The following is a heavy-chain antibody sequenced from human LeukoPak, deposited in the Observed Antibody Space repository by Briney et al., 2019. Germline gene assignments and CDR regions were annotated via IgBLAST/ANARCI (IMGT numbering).Heavy chain of an antibody. D-gene: IGHD3-9*01. J-gene: IGHJ3*02. Sequence: GGSLRLSCAASGFTLSSYAMSWVRQGPGKGLEWVSAISVSGNTYHADSVKGRFTISRDNAKNSLYLQMNSLRAEDTAVYYCARVIRYEELAFDIWGQGTMVTVSS. V-gene: IGHV3-23*01. CDR3: ARVIRYEELAFDI. CDR1: GFTLSSYA. CDR2: ISVSGNT.